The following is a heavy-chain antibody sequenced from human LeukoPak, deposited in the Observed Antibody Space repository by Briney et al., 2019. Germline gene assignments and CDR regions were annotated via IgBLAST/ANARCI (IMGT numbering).Heavy chain of an antibody. J-gene: IGHJ3*02. CDR2: IYYSGST. V-gene: IGHV4-30-4*08. CDR1: GGSISSGDYY. Sequence: ASQTLSLTCTVSGGSISSGDYYWSRIRQPPGKGLEWIGYIYYSGSTYYNPSLKSRVTISVDTSKNQFSLKLSSVTAADTAVYYCARYGWYCSGGSCYFDIWGQGTMVTVSS. D-gene: IGHD2-15*01. CDR3: ARYGWYCSGGSCYFDI.